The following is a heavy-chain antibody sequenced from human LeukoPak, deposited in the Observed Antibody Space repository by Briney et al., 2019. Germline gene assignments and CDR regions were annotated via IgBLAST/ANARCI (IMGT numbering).Heavy chain of an antibody. Sequence: PGGSLRLSCAASGFTFSSYSMNWVRQAPGKGLEWVSSISSSSSYIYYADSVKGRFTISRDDSKNTYLQMNRLRAEDTAVYYCAKDGGTGRIAAPGADYWGQGTLVTVSS. V-gene: IGHV3-21*01. D-gene: IGHD6-13*01. CDR1: GFTFSSYS. J-gene: IGHJ4*02. CDR3: AKDGGTGRIAAPGADY. CDR2: ISSSSSYI.